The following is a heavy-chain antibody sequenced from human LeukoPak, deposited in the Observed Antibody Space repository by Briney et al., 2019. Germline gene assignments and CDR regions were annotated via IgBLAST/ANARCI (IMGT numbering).Heavy chain of an antibody. CDR3: ACHRGEVGSAPDM. CDR2: IYGAGST. V-gene: IGHV3-53*01. J-gene: IGHJ3*02. CDR1: GFHVSNNY. Sequence: GGSLRLSCVASGFHVSNNYVTWVRQAPGKGLEWVSLIYGAGSTYYADSVKGRFTISRDSSKNTVFLLMNSLRVEDTAVYYCACHRGEVGSAPDMWGVGTMVRVSS. D-gene: IGHD3-10*01.